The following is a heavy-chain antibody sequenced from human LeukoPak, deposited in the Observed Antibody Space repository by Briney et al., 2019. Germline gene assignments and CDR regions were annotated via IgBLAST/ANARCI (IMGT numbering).Heavy chain of an antibody. CDR1: GGSMTNYY. Sequence: PSETLSLTCTISGGSMTNYYWSWIRLPPGKGLEYIGYIYYTGHTYYNPSLKSRVSISLDTSKNQFSLNLYSVTAADTAVYFCARVRHHCSATSCYSGNGMDVWGQGTTVTVSS. CDR2: IYYTGHT. CDR3: ARVRHHCSATSCYSGNGMDV. V-gene: IGHV4-59*01. D-gene: IGHD2-15*01. J-gene: IGHJ6*02.